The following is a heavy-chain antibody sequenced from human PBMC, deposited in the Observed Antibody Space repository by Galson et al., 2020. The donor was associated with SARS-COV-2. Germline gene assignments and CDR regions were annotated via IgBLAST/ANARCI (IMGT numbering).Heavy chain of an antibody. V-gene: IGHV4-39*01. D-gene: IGHD2-8*01. CDR2: ISYSGTT. Sequence: SETLSLTCDISGVLIDSANSYWGWVRQPPGKGLEWIGTISYSGTTFYNPSLRSPVTISAHTSKNQFSLKLHSVTAADTAVYYCARRTNSGVWYYFDHWGQGALVTVSA. CDR1: GVLIDSANSY. J-gene: IGHJ4*02. CDR3: ARRTNSGVWYYFDH.